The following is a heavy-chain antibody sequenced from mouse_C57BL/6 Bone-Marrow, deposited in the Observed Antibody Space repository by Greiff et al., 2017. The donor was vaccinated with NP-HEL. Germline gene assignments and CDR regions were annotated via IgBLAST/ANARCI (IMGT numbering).Heavy chain of an antibody. CDR1: GYTFTSYW. CDR2: ISPSDSET. V-gene: IGHV1-61*01. CDR3: ARRLRSRMDY. Sequence: VQLQQPGAALFLPGSGVKRDCKASGYTFTSYWMDWVKQRPGQGLEWIGNISPSDSETHYNQKFKDKATLTVDKSSSTAYMQLSSLTSEDSAVYYCARRLRSRMDYWGQGTSVTVSS. J-gene: IGHJ4*01. D-gene: IGHD1-1*01.